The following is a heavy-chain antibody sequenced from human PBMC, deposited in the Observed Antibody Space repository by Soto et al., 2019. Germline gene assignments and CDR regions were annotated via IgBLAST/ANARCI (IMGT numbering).Heavy chain of an antibody. CDR1: GGSISSGGYY. D-gene: IGHD5-12*01. Sequence: SETLSLTCTVSGGSISSGGYYWSWIRQHPGKGLEWIGYIYYSGSTYYNPSLKSRVTISVDTSKNQFSLKLSSVTAADTAVYYCAREAGGYDSSYTYYYYMDVWGKGTTVTVSS. CDR3: AREAGGYDSSYTYYYYMDV. J-gene: IGHJ6*03. V-gene: IGHV4-31*03. CDR2: IYYSGST.